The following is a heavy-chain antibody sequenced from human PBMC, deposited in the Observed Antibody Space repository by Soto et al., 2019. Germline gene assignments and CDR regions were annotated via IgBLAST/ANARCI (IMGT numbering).Heavy chain of an antibody. CDR1: GFTFSSYA. CDR3: ARGKFGYDY. J-gene: IGHJ4*02. D-gene: IGHD2-2*03. Sequence: GGSLRLSCAASGFTFSSYAMHWVRQAPGKGLEWVAVIWYDGTNKYYADSVKGRFTTSRDNSKNTLYMQMNSLRAEDTAVYYCARGKFGYDYWGQGTLVTVSS. V-gene: IGHV3-33*01. CDR2: IWYDGTNK.